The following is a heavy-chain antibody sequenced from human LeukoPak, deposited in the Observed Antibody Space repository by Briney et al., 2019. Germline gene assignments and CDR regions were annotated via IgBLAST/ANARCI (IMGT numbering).Heavy chain of an antibody. Sequence: SEALSLTCAVYGGSFSGYYWSWIRQPPGKGLEWIGEINHSGSTNYNPSLKSRVTISVDTSKNQFSLKLSSVTAADTAVYYCARGVRVNDFWIGYSRDYFHYWGQGTLVTVSS. D-gene: IGHD3-3*01. V-gene: IGHV4-34*01. CDR1: GGSFSGYY. CDR3: ARGVRVNDFWIGYSRDYFHY. J-gene: IGHJ4*02. CDR2: INHSGST.